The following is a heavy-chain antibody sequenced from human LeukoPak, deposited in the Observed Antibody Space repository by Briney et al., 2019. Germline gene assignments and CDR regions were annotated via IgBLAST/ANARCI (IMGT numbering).Heavy chain of an antibody. CDR2: INPNSGGT. CDR1: GYTFTGYY. CDR3: ARVVGPAAPARSFQR. V-gene: IGHV1-2*02. D-gene: IGHD2-2*01. Sequence: ASVKVSCKASGYTFTGYYMHWVRQAPGQGLEWMGWINPNSGGTNYAQKFQGRVTMTRDTSISTAYMELSRLRSDDTAVYYCARVVGPAAPARSFQRWGQGTLVTVSS. J-gene: IGHJ1*01.